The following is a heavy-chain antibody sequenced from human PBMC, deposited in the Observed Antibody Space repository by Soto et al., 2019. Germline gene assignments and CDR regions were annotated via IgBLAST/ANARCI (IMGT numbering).Heavy chain of an antibody. Sequence: PSETLSLTCTVSGGSVSSGSYYWSWIRQPPGKGLEWIGYIYYSGSTNYNPSLKSRVTISVDTSKNQFSLKLSSVTAADTAVYYCAREQAMDNYYYYGMDVWGQGTTVTVSS. CDR2: IYYSGST. CDR3: AREQAMDNYYYYGMDV. CDR1: GGSVSSGSYY. D-gene: IGHD5-18*01. J-gene: IGHJ6*02. V-gene: IGHV4-61*01.